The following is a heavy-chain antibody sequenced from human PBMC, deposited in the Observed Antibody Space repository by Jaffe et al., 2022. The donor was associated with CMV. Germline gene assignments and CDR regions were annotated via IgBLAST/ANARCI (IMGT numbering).Heavy chain of an antibody. V-gene: IGHV3-23*04. J-gene: IGHJ4*02. CDR3: ANSRVGGLLRRGIDY. Sequence: EVQLVESGGGLVQPGGSLRLSCAASGFTFSSCAMAWVRQAPGKGLEWVSVISGTGDVTSYADSVKGRFTSSRDNSKDTVFLQMNSLTAEDTAVYYCANSRVGGLLRRGIDYWGQGTLVTVSS. CDR1: GFTFSSCA. D-gene: IGHD3-10*01. CDR2: ISGTGDVT.